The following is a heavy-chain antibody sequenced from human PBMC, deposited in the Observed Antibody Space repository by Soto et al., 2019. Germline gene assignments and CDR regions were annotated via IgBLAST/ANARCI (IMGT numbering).Heavy chain of an antibody. CDR3: ARVIKWEIPWRFDMDV. J-gene: IGHJ6*02. D-gene: IGHD1-26*01. Sequence: SVKVSCKASGGTFSSYAISWVRQAPGQGLEWMGGIIPIFGTANYAQKFQGRVTITADESTGTAYMELSSLRSEDTAVYYCARVIKWEIPWRFDMDVWGQGTTVTVSS. V-gene: IGHV1-69*13. CDR1: GGTFSSYA. CDR2: IIPIFGTA.